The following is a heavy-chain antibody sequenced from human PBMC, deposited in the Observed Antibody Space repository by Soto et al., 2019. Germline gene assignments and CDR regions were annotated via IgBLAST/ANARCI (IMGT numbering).Heavy chain of an antibody. J-gene: IGHJ4*02. D-gene: IGHD3-3*01. CDR3: ASPLITIFGVDPTPTDY. V-gene: IGHV3-33*01. Sequence: GSLRLSCAASGFTFSSYGMHWVRRAPGKGLEWVAVIWYDGSNKYYADSVKGRFTISRDNSKNTLYLQMNSLRAEDTAVYYCASPLITIFGVDPTPTDYWGQGTLVTVSS. CDR2: IWYDGSNK. CDR1: GFTFSSYG.